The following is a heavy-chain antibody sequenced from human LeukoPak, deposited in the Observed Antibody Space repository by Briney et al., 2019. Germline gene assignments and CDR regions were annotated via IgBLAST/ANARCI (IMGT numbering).Heavy chain of an antibody. J-gene: IGHJ4*02. V-gene: IGHV3-23*01. CDR1: GFTFSSYA. D-gene: IGHD3-16*02. CDR2: ISGSGGST. Sequence: GGSLRLSCAASGFTFSSYAMSWVRQAPGKGLEWVSAISGSGGSTYYADSVKGRFTISRDNSKNTLYLQMNSLRAEDTAVYYCAKDYRGDMITCGGVIDPYWGQGTLVTVSS. CDR3: AKDYRGDMITCGGVIDPY.